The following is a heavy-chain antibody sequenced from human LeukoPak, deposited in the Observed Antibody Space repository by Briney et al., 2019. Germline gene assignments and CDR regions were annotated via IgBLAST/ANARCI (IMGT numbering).Heavy chain of an antibody. CDR3: ARDPEGAATTFFDY. J-gene: IGHJ4*02. CDR2: INPNSGGT. Sequence: ASVKVSCKASGYTFTGCYMHWVRQAPGQGLEWMGWINPNSGGTNYAQKFQGWVTMTRDTSISTAYMELSRLRSDDTAVYYCARDPEGAATTFFDYWGQGTLVTVSS. D-gene: IGHD2/OR15-2a*01. CDR1: GYTFTGCY. V-gene: IGHV1-2*04.